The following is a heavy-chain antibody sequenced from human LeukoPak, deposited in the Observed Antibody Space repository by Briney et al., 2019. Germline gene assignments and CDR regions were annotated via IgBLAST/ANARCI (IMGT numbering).Heavy chain of an antibody. D-gene: IGHD2-2*01. V-gene: IGHV3-30*04. CDR1: GFTFSSYA. CDR3: SRGGDFVVVPASMFFPFYFDY. J-gene: IGHJ4*02. CDR2: ISYDGSNK. Sequence: GGSLRLSCAASGFTFSSYAMHWVRQAPGKGLEWVAVISYDGSNKYYADSVKGRFTISRDNSKNTLYLQMNSLRAEDTAVYYLSRGGDFVVVPASMFFPFYFDYWGQGTLVTVSS.